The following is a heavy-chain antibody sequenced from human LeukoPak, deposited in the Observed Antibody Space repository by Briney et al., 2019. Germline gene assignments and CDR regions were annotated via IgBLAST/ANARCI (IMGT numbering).Heavy chain of an antibody. Sequence: GASVKVSCKASGYTFTSYGISWVRQAPGQGLEWMGWISAYNGNTIYAQKFQGRVTMTEDTSTDTAYMELSSLRSEDTAVYYCATDRGDTYYYDSSGYRNWFDPWGQGTLVTVSS. CDR2: ISAYNGNT. J-gene: IGHJ5*02. CDR1: GYTFTSYG. D-gene: IGHD3-22*01. V-gene: IGHV1-18*01. CDR3: ATDRGDTYYYDSSGYRNWFDP.